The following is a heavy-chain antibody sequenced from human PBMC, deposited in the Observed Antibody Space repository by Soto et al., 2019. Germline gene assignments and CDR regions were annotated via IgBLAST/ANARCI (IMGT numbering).Heavy chain of an antibody. V-gene: IGHV1-8*01. D-gene: IGHD1-26*01. CDR1: GCTFTNYD. CDR2: MNPNSGNT. Sequence: ASVKVSCKASGCTFTNYDINWVRQATGQGLEWMGWMNPNSGNTGYVQKFQGRVTMTRDTSMSTAYMELSSLRSDDTAVYYCARKAIVGPTGYYYYGMDVWGQGTTVTVSS. J-gene: IGHJ6*02. CDR3: ARKAIVGPTGYYYYGMDV.